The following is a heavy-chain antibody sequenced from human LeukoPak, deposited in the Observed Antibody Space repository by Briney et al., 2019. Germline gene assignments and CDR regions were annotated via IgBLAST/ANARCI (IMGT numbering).Heavy chain of an antibody. CDR1: GEFFSGYY. Sequence: SDTLSLICAVWGEFFSGYYWRWIRQPPGKGLEWIGENTHRGSTNNNPSPKSVVAISVDTSNNEFSLKLSSVTAADTAVYYCARHYYGSGSYPPSYYYYMDVWGKGTTVTVSS. CDR3: ARHYYGSGSYPPSYYYYMDV. D-gene: IGHD3-10*01. CDR2: NTHRGST. V-gene: IGHV4-34*01. J-gene: IGHJ6*03.